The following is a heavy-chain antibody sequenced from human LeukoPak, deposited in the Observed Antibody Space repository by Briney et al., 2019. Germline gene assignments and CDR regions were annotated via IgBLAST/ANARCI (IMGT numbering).Heavy chain of an antibody. CDR3: ARVWNYYYYYYMDV. J-gene: IGHJ6*03. Sequence: SETLSLTCTVSGGSIKSYYWSWIRQPPGTGLEWIGYISYNGSTNYNPSLKSRVTISVDTSKNQFSLKLSPVTAADTAVYYCARVWNYYYYYYMDVWGKGTTVTVSS. CDR1: GGSIKSYY. V-gene: IGHV4-59*01. D-gene: IGHD3-10*01. CDR2: ISYNGST.